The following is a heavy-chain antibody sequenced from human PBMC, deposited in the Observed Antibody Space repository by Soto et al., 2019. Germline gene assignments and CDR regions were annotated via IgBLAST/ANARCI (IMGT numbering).Heavy chain of an antibody. V-gene: IGHV1-18*01. Sequence: QVQLVQSGAEVKKPGASVKVSCKASGYTFTSYGISWVRQAPGQGLERMGWISAYNGNTNYAQKLQGRVTMTTDTSTSTGYMELRSLRSDDTAVYYCARDAFPTTRRIGGGYWGQGTLVTVSS. CDR3: ARDAFPTTRRIGGGY. J-gene: IGHJ4*02. CDR2: ISAYNGNT. D-gene: IGHD1-1*01. CDR1: GYTFTSYG.